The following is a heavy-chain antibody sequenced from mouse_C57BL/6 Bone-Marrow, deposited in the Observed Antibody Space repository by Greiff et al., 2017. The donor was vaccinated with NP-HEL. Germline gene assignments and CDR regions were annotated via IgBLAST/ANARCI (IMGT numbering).Heavy chain of an antibody. CDR3: ARPTSGSSRGYAMDY. V-gene: IGHV1-54*01. Sequence: VKLQQSGAELVRPGTSVKVSCKASGYAFTNYLIEWVKQRPGQGLEWIGVINPGSGGTNYNEKFKGKATLTADKSSSTAYMQLSSLTSEDSAVYFCARPTSGSSRGYAMDYWGQGTSVTVSS. J-gene: IGHJ4*01. D-gene: IGHD1-1*01. CDR1: GYAFTNYL. CDR2: INPGSGGT.